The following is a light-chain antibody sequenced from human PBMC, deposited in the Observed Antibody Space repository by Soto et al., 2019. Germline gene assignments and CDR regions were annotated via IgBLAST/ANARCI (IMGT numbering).Light chain of an antibody. CDR3: QHFSTYPLT. CDR2: DAS. Sequence: EFVLTQSPGTLSLSPVERATLSCMASQTVRNNYLAWYQQKPGQAPRLLIYDASSRATGIPDRFSGGGSGTDFTLTISRLEPEDFAVYYCQHFSTYPLTFGGGTKVDIK. CDR1: QTVRNNY. V-gene: IGKV3-20*01. J-gene: IGKJ4*01.